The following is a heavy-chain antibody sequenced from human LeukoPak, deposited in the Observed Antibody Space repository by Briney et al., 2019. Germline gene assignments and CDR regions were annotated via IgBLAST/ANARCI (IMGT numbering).Heavy chain of an antibody. CDR1: GFTFRSYE. V-gene: IGHV3-48*03. CDR2: ISSSGSNT. CDR3: AREAGISGTTNFDY. J-gene: IGHJ4*02. Sequence: GGSLRLSCAASGFTFRSYEMNWVRQAPGKGLEGFSYISSSGSNTYYADSVKGRFTISRDNAKNSLYLQVNSLRVEDTAVYYCAREAGISGTTNFDYWGQGSLVTVSS. D-gene: IGHD1-7*01.